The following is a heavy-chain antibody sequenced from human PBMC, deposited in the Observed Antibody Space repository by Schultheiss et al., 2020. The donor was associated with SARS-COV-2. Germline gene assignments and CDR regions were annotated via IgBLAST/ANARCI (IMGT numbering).Heavy chain of an antibody. CDR3: AKDPTTVTTPRYYYGMDV. CDR1: GFTFSSYA. Sequence: GGSLRLSCAASGFTFSSYAMSWVRQAPGKGLEWVSAISGSGGSTYYADSVKGRFTISRDNSKNTLYLQMNSLRAEDTAVYYCAKDPTTVTTPRYYYGMDVWGQGTTVTVSS. D-gene: IGHD4-17*01. J-gene: IGHJ6*02. V-gene: IGHV3-23*01. CDR2: ISGSGGST.